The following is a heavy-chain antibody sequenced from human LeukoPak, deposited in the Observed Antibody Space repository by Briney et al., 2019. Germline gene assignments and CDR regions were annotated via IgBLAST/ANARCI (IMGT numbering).Heavy chain of an antibody. V-gene: IGHV3-21*01. CDR3: ARDSYDYGDCSMARDFDY. CDR2: ISSSSSYI. D-gene: IGHD4-17*01. Sequence: GGSLRLSCAASGFTFSSYSMNWVRQAPGKGLEWVSSISSSSSYIYYADSVKGRFTISRDNAKNSLYLQMNSLRAEDTAVYYCARDSYDYGDCSMARDFDYWGQGTLVTVSS. CDR1: GFTFSSYS. J-gene: IGHJ4*02.